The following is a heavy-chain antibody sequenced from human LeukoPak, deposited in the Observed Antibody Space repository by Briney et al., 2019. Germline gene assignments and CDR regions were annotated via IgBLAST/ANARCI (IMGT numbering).Heavy chain of an antibody. CDR2: IYYSGST. D-gene: IGHD6-6*01. Sequence: SETLSLTCTVSGGSISGYYWSWIRQAPGKGLEWIGSIYYSGSTYYNPSLKSRVTISVDTSKNQFSLKLSSVTAADTAVYYCARTNAARLSIGWYWGQGTLVTVSS. V-gene: IGHV4-59*05. J-gene: IGHJ4*02. CDR3: ARTNAARLSIGWY. CDR1: GGSISGYY.